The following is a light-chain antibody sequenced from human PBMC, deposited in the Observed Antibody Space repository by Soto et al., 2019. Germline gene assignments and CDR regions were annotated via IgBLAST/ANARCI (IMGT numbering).Light chain of an antibody. J-gene: IGKJ1*01. CDR2: DVS. Sequence: EIVVTQSPAALSVSPGERATLSCRASQSIGGNLAWYQQKPGQAPSLLIYDVSTRATGIPARFSGRGSGTEFTLTISRLQSEDFGLYYCQQYNNRPPWTFGQGTKVELK. V-gene: IGKV3-15*01. CDR1: QSIGGN. CDR3: QQYNNRPPWT.